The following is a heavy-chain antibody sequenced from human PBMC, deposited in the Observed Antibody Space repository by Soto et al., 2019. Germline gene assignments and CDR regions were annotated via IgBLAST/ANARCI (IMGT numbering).Heavy chain of an antibody. CDR2: VYYTGGT. CDR3: VRQGIGPLHGLVDV. V-gene: IGHV4-59*08. J-gene: IGHJ6*02. CDR1: SGPSSSHN. Sequence: QVELQQSGPRLVKPSETLSLTCSVSSGPSSSHNWGWIRQSPGRGLEWIGYVYYTGGTSYNPSLRSRVTRSADTSTNHISLTLSSVTAADTAVYYCVRQGIGPLHGLVDVWGQGTTVSVSS. D-gene: IGHD3-10*01.